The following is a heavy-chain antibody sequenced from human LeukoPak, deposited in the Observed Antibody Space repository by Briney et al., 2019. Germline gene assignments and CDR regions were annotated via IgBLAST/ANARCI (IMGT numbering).Heavy chain of an antibody. CDR1: GFSLSTTGVG. CDR3: AHKGRGSGSYNM. Sequence: QSGPTLVNPTQTLTLTCTFSGFSLSTTGVGVGWIRQSPGKALEWLAVNYWNDDKSYSPSLKSRLTITKDTSKNQVVLIMTNMDPVDTATYYCAHKGRGSGSYNMWGQGTLVTVPS. CDR2: NYWNDDK. V-gene: IGHV2-5*01. J-gene: IGHJ4*02. D-gene: IGHD3-10*01.